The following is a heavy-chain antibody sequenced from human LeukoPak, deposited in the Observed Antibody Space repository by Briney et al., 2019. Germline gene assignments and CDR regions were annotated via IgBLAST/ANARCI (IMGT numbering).Heavy chain of an antibody. Sequence: SETLSLTCTVSGGSISGRSYYWGWIRQPPWKGMEWIGSIYYDGTTYYTPSLKSQFTMSVYTSKNQFSPKVISVTAADTAVYYCARVSTAGDYGLMNFWGQGILVTVSS. J-gene: IGHJ4*02. D-gene: IGHD2-21*01. V-gene: IGHV4-39*07. CDR1: GGSISGRSYY. CDR3: ARVSTAGDYGLMNF. CDR2: IYYDGTT.